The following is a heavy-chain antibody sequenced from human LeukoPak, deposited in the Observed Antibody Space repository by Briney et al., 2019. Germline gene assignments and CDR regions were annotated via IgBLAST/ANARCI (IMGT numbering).Heavy chain of an antibody. CDR2: ISGSGGST. D-gene: IGHD6-13*01. CDR1: GFTFSSYA. V-gene: IGHV3-23*01. CDR3: ARVDSGSSSWASYYYYYMDV. Sequence: PGGSLRLSCAASGFTFSSYAMSWVRQAPGKGLEWVSAISGSGGSTYYADSVKGRFTISRDNSKNTLYLQMNSLRAEDTAVYYCARVDSGSSSWASYYYYYMDVWGKGTTVTISS. J-gene: IGHJ6*03.